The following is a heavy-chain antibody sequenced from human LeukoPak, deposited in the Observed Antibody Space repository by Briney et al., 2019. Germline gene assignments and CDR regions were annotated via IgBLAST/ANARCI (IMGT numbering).Heavy chain of an antibody. CDR1: GFTFTSYS. Sequence: GGSLRLSCAASGFTFTSYSMSWVRQAPGEGLEWVACIHQNGGAEYYVDSVKGRFATSRDNTKNSLYLQMNSLTVEDTAVYYCARDLSSRDAYWGQGTLVTVSS. J-gene: IGHJ4*02. CDR2: IHQNGGAE. D-gene: IGHD6-13*01. CDR3: ARDLSSRDAY. V-gene: IGHV3-7*03.